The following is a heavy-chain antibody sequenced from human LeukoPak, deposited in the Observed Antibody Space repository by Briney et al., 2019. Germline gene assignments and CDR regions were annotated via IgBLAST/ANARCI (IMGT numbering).Heavy chain of an antibody. CDR1: GDSVSRNSAA. Sequence: SQTLSLTCAISGDSVSRNSAAWNWIRQSPSRGLEWLGRTYYRSKWYNDYAVSVKSRITISPDTSKNQFSLQLNSVTPEDTAVYYCARAGNTIFGVVIDGRWFDPWGQGTLVTVSS. V-gene: IGHV6-1*01. CDR3: ARAGNTIFGVVIDGRWFDP. D-gene: IGHD3-3*01. J-gene: IGHJ5*02. CDR2: TYYRSKWYN.